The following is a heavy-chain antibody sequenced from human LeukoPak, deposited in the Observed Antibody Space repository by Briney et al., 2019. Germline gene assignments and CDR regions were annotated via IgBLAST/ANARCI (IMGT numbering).Heavy chain of an antibody. CDR1: GGSISSSSYY. CDR3: ARDLSGYGNFDY. Sequence: SETLSLTCTVSGGSISSSSYYWGWIRQPPGKGLEWIGSIYYSGSTYYNPSLKSRVTISEDTSKNQFSLKLSSVTAADTAVYYCARDLSGYGNFDYWGQGTLVTVSS. V-gene: IGHV4-39*07. D-gene: IGHD5-12*01. J-gene: IGHJ4*02. CDR2: IYYSGST.